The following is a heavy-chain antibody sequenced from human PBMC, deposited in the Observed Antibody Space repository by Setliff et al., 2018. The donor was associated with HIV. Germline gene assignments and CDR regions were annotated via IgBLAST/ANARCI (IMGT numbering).Heavy chain of an antibody. CDR2: IYYSGST. D-gene: IGHD6-19*01. CDR3: ARGSRAVSGYGAFDY. J-gene: IGHJ4*02. CDR1: GGSISSSGDY. V-gene: IGHV4-39*01. Sequence: SETLSLTCTVSGGSISSSGDYWGWIRQPPGKGLEWIGDIYYSGSTHYNPSLKSRVTISVDTSKNQFSLKLSSLTAADTAVYYCARGSRAVSGYGAFDYWGQGTLVTVSS.